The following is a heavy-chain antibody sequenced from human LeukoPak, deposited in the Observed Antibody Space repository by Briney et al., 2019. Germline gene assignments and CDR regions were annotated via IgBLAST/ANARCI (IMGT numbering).Heavy chain of an antibody. Sequence: SETLSLTCTVSGGSISSYYWSWIRQPPGKGLEWIGYIYYSGSTNYNPSLKSRVTISVDTSKNQFSLKLSSVTAADTAVYYCARQHVTIFGVVTSNTFGYWGQGTLVTVSS. D-gene: IGHD3-3*01. CDR3: ARQHVTIFGVVTSNTFGY. CDR1: GGSISSYY. CDR2: IYYSGST. J-gene: IGHJ4*02. V-gene: IGHV4-59*08.